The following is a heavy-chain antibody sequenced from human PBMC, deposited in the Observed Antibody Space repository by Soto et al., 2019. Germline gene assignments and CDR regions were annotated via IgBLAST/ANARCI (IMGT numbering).Heavy chain of an antibody. D-gene: IGHD4-17*01. CDR1: GFTFSSYS. J-gene: IGHJ4*02. Sequence: EVQLVESGGGLVQPGGSLRLSCAASGFTFSSYSMNWVRQAPGKGLEWVSYISSSSSTIYYADSVKGRFTISRDNAKNSLYRQMNSLRAEDTAVYYCARDVYGAYGSEPVEAYWGQGTLVTVSS. CDR3: ARDVYGAYGSEPVEAY. V-gene: IGHV3-48*01. CDR2: ISSSSSTI.